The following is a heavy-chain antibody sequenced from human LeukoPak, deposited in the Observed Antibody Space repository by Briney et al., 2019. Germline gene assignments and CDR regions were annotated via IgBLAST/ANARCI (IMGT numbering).Heavy chain of an antibody. CDR3: ARDAYAQNDDYSNYIYNNWFDP. D-gene: IGHD4-11*01. Sequence: GASVKVSCKASGGTFSSYAISWVRQAPGQGLEWMGRIIPILGIANYAQKFQGRVTITADKSTSTAYMELSSLGSEDTAVYYCARDAYAQNDDYSNYIYNNWFDPWGQGTLVTVSS. V-gene: IGHV1-69*04. CDR2: IIPILGIA. CDR1: GGTFSSYA. J-gene: IGHJ5*02.